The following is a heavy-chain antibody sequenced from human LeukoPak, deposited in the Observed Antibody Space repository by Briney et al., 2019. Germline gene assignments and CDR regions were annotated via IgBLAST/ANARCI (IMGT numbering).Heavy chain of an antibody. V-gene: IGHV3-66*02. CDR3: ARDQYYYGSGTIDY. Sequence: GGSLRLSCAASGFTVSSNYMSSVRQAPGKGLEWVSVIYSGGSTYYADSVKGRFTISRDNSKNTLYLQMNSLRAEDTAVYYCARDQYYYGSGTIDYWGQGALVTVSS. CDR2: IYSGGST. D-gene: IGHD3-10*01. CDR1: GFTVSSNY. J-gene: IGHJ4*02.